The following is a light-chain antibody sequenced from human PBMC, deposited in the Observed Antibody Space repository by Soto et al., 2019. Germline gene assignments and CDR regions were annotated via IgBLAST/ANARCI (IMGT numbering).Light chain of an antibody. V-gene: IGKV3-11*01. CDR1: QSVSSY. J-gene: IGKJ4*01. CDR2: DAS. Sequence: EIVLTQSPATLSLSPGERATLSCRASQSVSSYLAWYQQKPGQAPRLLIYDASNRATGIPARFSGSGSGTDFTLTISSLEPEDFAVYYCQQRSNWPSNAPLTFGGGTKVEIK. CDR3: QQRSNWPSNAPLT.